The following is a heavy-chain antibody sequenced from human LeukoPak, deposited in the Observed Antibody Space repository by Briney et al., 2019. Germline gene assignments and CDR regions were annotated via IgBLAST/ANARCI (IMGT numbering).Heavy chain of an antibody. D-gene: IGHD4-17*01. CDR3: ARGSKSYGDYIRSRIHYFDY. Sequence: GGSLRLSCAASGCTFSSYAMHWVRQPPGKGLEWVAVISYDGSNKYYADSVKGRFTISRDNSKNTLYLQMNSLRAEDTAVYYCARGSKSYGDYIRSRIHYFDYWGQGTLVTVSS. J-gene: IGHJ4*02. V-gene: IGHV3-30*04. CDR1: GCTFSSYA. CDR2: ISYDGSNK.